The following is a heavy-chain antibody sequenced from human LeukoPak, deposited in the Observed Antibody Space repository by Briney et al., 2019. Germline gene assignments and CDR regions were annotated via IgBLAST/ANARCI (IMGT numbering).Heavy chain of an antibody. CDR3: ARHLRGMVVVRGTSYYYYYMDV. Sequence: ETLSLTCAVYDGSFSSYYWNWIRQPPGKGLEWVANIKQDGSEKYYVDSVKGRFTISRDSAKNSLYLQMNSLRAEDTAVYYCARHLRGMVVVRGTSYYYYYMDVWGKGTTVTVSS. J-gene: IGHJ6*03. CDR1: DGSFSSYY. D-gene: IGHD3-22*01. CDR2: IKQDGSEK. V-gene: IGHV3-7*01.